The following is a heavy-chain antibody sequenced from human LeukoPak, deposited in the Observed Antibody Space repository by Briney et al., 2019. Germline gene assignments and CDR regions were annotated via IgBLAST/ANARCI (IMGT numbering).Heavy chain of an antibody. Sequence: ESGPTLVNPTQTLTVTCTFSGFSLSTSGLGVGWIRQPPGKALEWLGRIFYSGSTYYNPSLKSRVTISVDTSKNHFSLKLSSVTAADTAVYYCARQGRYYDILTGYLLRAHFDYWGQGTLVTVSS. CDR2: IFYSGST. D-gene: IGHD3-9*01. V-gene: IGHV4-39*01. CDR1: GFSLSTSGLG. J-gene: IGHJ4*02. CDR3: ARQGRYYDILTGYLLRAHFDY.